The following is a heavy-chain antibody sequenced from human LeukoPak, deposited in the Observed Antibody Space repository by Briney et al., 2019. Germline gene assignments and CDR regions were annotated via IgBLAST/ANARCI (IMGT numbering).Heavy chain of an antibody. CDR1: GLTFSGSA. CDR3: TRDGSGDY. D-gene: IGHD3-10*01. Sequence: GGSLRLSCAASGLTFSGSAMHWVRQASGKGLEWVGRIRSKANSYATAYAASVKGRLTISRDDSKNTAYLQMNSLKTEDTDVYYCTRDGSGDYWGQGTLVTVSS. J-gene: IGHJ4*02. V-gene: IGHV3-73*01. CDR2: IRSKANSYAT.